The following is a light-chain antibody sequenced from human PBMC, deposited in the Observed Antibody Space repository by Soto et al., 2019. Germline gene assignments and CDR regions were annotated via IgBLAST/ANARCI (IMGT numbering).Light chain of an antibody. CDR3: CSFALRSTLI. Sequence: QSALTQPASVSGSPGQSITISCTGTSSDVGNYNLVSWCQQYPGKAPKLMIYEGGKRPSGVSNRFSGSKSGNTASLTISVLQAEDEADYYCCSFALRSTLIFGGGTKVTVL. CDR1: SSDVGNYNL. V-gene: IGLV2-23*01. CDR2: EGG. J-gene: IGLJ2*01.